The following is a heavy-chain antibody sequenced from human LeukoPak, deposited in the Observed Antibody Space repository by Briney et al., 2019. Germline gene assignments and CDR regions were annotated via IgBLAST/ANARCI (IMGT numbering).Heavy chain of an antibody. D-gene: IGHD6-13*01. CDR3: ARGSAGPLDY. Sequence: SETLSLTCAVSGSSISSGGYSWSWIRQPPGKGLEWIGYIYHSGSTYYNPSLKSRVTISVDTSKNQFSLKLSSVTAADTAVYYCARGSAGPLDYWGQGTLVTVSS. CDR2: IYHSGST. V-gene: IGHV4-30-2*05. J-gene: IGHJ4*02. CDR1: GSSISSGGYS.